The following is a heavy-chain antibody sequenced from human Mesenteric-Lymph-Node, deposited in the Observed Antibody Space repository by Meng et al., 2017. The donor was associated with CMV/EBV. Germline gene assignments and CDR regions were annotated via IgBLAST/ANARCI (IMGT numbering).Heavy chain of an antibody. V-gene: IGHV1-2*06. J-gene: IGHJ2*01. CDR3: ARGPLSLAANWYFDL. CDR1: GYRFSASYD. CDR2: INPNSGGT. D-gene: IGHD6-25*01. Sequence: SGYRFSASYDIHWVRQAPGHGLEWLGRINPNSGGTNYAQKFQGRVTMTRDTSFSTAYMELSSLRSDDTAFYFCARGPLSLAANWYFDLWGRGTLVTVSS.